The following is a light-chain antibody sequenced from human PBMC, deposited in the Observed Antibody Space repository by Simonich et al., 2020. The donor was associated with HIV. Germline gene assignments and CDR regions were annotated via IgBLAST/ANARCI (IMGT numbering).Light chain of an antibody. Sequence: DIVRTQSPDSLAVSLGERATINCKSSQSVFYSSNNKNSLAWYQQKPGKPPKLLFYWASTRDSGVPARFSGSGSGTDFTLTISSLQAEDVAVYYCQQYYSTPLTFGGGTKVEIK. CDR3: QQYYSTPLT. V-gene: IGKV4-1*01. J-gene: IGKJ4*01. CDR1: QSVFYSSNNKNS. CDR2: WAS.